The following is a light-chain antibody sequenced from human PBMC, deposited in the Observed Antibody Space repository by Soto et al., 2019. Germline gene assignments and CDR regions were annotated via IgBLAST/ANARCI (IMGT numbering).Light chain of an antibody. CDR1: SSNIGGNS. J-gene: IGLJ1*01. Sequence: SVLTRPPSVSAAAGQKVTISCSGSSSNIGGNSVSWYQQLPGTAPKLLIYDDNKRPSGIPDRFSGSKSGTSATLGITGFXTGDEADYYCGSWDSSLSAYVFGTGTKVTV. CDR3: GSWDSSLSAYV. CDR2: DDN. V-gene: IGLV1-51*01.